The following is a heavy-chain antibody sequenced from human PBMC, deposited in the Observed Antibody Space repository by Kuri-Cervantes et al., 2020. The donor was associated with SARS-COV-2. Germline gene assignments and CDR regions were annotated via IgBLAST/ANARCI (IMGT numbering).Heavy chain of an antibody. CDR3: ARVTVTMIVGGYWFDL. CDR1: GITVNSNY. CDR2: IYTGGDT. Sequence: ETLSLTCAASGITVNSNYMSWVRQAPGKRLEWVSIIYTGGDTYYADSVKGRFTIARDISKNTLYLQLNSLKNEDTAVYYCARVTVTMIVGGYWFDLWGQGTLVTVSS. D-gene: IGHD3-22*01. J-gene: IGHJ5*02. V-gene: IGHV3-53*01.